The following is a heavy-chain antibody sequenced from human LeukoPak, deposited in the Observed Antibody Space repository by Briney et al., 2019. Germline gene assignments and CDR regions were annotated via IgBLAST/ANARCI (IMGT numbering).Heavy chain of an antibody. D-gene: IGHD3-16*01. Sequence: SETLSLTCTVSGGSISSYYWSWIRQPPGKGLEWIGYIYYSGSTNYNPSLKSRVTISVDTSKNQFSLKLNSVTAADTAVYYCARGGLRRNWFDPWGQGTLVTVSS. CDR1: GGSISSYY. CDR2: IYYSGST. CDR3: ARGGLRRNWFDP. J-gene: IGHJ5*02. V-gene: IGHV4-59*12.